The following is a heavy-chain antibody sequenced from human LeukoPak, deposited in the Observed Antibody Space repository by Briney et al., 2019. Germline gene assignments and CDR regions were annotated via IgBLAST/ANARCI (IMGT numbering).Heavy chain of an antibody. V-gene: IGHV3-23*01. D-gene: IGHD2-15*01. CDR1: GFTFSSYA. CDR3: AKPQSGYCSGGSCSCVY. CDR2: ISGSGGNT. J-gene: IGHJ4*02. Sequence: GGSLRLSCAASGFTFSSYAMNWVRQAPGKGLEWVSVISGSGGNTHYADSMKGRFTISRDNSKNTLYLQMNSLRAEDTAVYYCAKPQSGYCSGGSCSCVYWGQGTLVTVSS.